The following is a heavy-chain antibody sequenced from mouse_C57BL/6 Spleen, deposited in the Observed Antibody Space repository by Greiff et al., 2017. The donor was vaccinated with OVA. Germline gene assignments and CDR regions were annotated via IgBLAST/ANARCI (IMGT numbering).Heavy chain of an antibody. V-gene: IGHV1-80*01. D-gene: IGHD2-1*01. J-gene: IGHJ2*01. CDR1: GYAFSSYW. CDR3: TRHGNYVPDY. CDR2: IYPGDGDT. Sequence: VQLQQSGAELVKPGASVKISCKASGYAFSSYWMNWVKQRPGKGLEWIGQIYPGDGDTNYNGKFKGKATLTADKSSSTAYMQLSRLTSEDSAVYFCTRHGNYVPDYWGQGTTLTVSS.